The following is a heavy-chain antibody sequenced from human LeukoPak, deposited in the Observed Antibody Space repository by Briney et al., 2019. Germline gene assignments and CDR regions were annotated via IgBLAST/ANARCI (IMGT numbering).Heavy chain of an antibody. J-gene: IGHJ4*02. CDR1: GGTFISYT. CDR3: AREYSSSSWEC. Sequence: SVKVSCKASGGTFISYTISWVRQAPGQGLEWMGRIIPILGIANYAQKFQGRVTITADKSTSTAYMEPSSLRSEDTAVYYCAREYSSSSWECWGQGTLVTVSS. V-gene: IGHV1-69*04. CDR2: IIPILGIA. D-gene: IGHD6-6*01.